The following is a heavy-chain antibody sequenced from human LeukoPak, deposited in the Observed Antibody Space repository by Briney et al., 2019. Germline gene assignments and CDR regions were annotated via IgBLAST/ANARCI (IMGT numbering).Heavy chain of an antibody. CDR1: GGSISSYY. Sequence: SETLSLTCTVSGGSISSYYWSWIRQPPEKGLEWIGYIYYSRTTNYNPSLKSRVTMSVDTSKNQFSLKLSSVTAADTAVYYCARVGCSSTSCPNWFDPWGQGTLVTVSS. J-gene: IGHJ5*02. CDR2: IYYSRTT. CDR3: ARVGCSSTSCPNWFDP. V-gene: IGHV4-59*08. D-gene: IGHD2-2*01.